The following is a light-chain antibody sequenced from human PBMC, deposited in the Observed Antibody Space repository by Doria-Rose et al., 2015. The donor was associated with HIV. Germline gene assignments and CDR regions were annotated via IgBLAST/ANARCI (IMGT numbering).Light chain of an antibody. J-gene: IGKJ3*01. CDR1: QSLLYTSKNY. V-gene: IGKV4-1*01. CDR2: WAS. CDR3: QQYYDTPS. Sequence: DIRMTQSPDSLGMSLGERATLNCKSNQSLLYTSKNYLAWYQQKPGQPPKLLIYWASTRQSGVPARFSGSGSGTDFTLTISSLEAEDVAVYYCQQYYDTPSFGPGTTVDIK.